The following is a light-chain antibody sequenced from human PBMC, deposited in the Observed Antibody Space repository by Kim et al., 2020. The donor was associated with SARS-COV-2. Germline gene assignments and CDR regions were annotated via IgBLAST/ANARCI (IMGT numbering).Light chain of an antibody. Sequence: ASVGAGVTITCRANQVISNYLAWYQQKPGKPPKLLIYYASALPSGVPFRFSGSRSGTDLTLTVTSLQPEDVATYYCQQYNSAPWTFGQGTKVDIK. V-gene: IGKV1-27*01. CDR3: QQYNSAPWT. CDR2: YAS. CDR1: QVISNY. J-gene: IGKJ1*01.